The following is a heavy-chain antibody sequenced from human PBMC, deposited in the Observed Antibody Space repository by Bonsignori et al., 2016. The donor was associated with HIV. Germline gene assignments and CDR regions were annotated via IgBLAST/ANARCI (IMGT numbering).Heavy chain of an antibody. V-gene: IGHV3-11*05. CDR1: GFIFSDYY. CDR2: ISGSGSHT. D-gene: IGHD3-3*01. J-gene: IGHJ5*02. Sequence: QVQLVESGGTLVKPGGSLRLSCTTSGFIFSDYYMTWIRQAPGKGLEWLSYISGSGSHTNSADSVKGRFTISRDNTKKSLYLQLNSLRAEDTAVYYCARVDFGVDKTWFDPWGQGTLV. CDR3: ARVDFGVDKTWFDP.